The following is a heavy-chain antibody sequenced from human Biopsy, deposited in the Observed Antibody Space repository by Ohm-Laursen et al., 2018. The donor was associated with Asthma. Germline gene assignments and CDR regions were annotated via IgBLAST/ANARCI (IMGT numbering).Heavy chain of an antibody. CDR2: ISSSSSYI. CDR1: GFTFSSYS. CDR3: ARVDTIFGVVIPIYYYYGMDV. Sequence: SLSLSCTASGFTFSSYSMNWVRQAPGKGLEWVSSISSSSSYIYYADSVKGRFTISRDNAKNSLYLQMNSLRAEDTAVYYCARVDTIFGVVIPIYYYYGMDVWGQGTTVTVSS. J-gene: IGHJ6*02. D-gene: IGHD3-3*01. V-gene: IGHV3-21*01.